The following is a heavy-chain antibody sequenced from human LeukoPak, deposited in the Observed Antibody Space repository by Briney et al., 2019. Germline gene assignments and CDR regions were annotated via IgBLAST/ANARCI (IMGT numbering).Heavy chain of an antibody. CDR3: ARASRAENFDY. J-gene: IGHJ4*02. V-gene: IGHV3-64*02. Sequence: PGGSLRLSCAASGFTFSSYAMHWVRQALGKGLEYVSAISSNGGSTFYADSVKGRFSISRDNSKNTLYLQMGSLRSEDMAVYYCARASRAENFDYWGQGTLVTVSS. CDR1: GFTFSSYA. CDR2: ISSNGGST.